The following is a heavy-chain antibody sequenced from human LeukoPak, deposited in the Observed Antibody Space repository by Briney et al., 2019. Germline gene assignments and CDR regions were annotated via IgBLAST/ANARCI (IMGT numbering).Heavy chain of an antibody. V-gene: IGHV1-18*01. CDR3: ARVYDFWSCCEGSNWFDP. CDR1: GYTFTSYG. CDR2: ISAYNGNT. J-gene: IGHJ5*02. D-gene: IGHD3-3*01. Sequence: ASVKVSCKASGYTFTSYGISWVRQAPGQGLEWMGWISAYNGNTNYAQKLQGRVTMTTDTSTSTAYMELRSLRSDDTAVYYCARVYDFWSCCEGSNWFDPWGQGTLVTVSS.